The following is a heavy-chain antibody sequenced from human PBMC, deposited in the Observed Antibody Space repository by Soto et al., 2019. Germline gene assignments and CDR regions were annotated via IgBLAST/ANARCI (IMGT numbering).Heavy chain of an antibody. CDR1: GFTFSSYA. CDR2: ISYDGSNK. Sequence: ESGGGVVQPGRSLRLSCAASGFTFSSYAMHWVRQAPGKGLEWVAVISYDGSNKYYADSVKGRFTISRDNSKNTLYLQMNSLRAEDTAVYYCARELEYSSSWDYYYYGMDVWGQGTTVTVSS. D-gene: IGHD6-13*01. CDR3: ARELEYSSSWDYYYYGMDV. V-gene: IGHV3-30-3*01. J-gene: IGHJ6*02.